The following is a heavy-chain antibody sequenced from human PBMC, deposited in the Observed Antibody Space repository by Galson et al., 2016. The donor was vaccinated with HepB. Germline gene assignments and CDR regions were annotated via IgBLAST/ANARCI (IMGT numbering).Heavy chain of an antibody. CDR1: GFTVSSNY. Sequence: LRLSCAASGFTVSSNYMSWVRQAPGQGLEWVSVIYSGGSTYYADSVKGRFTISRHNSKNTLYLQMNSMRPEDTAVYYCALGHISASEYDYWCQVTLVTVSS. V-gene: IGHV3-53*04. CDR2: IYSGGST. D-gene: IGHD6-6*01. CDR3: ALGHISASEYDY. J-gene: IGHJ4*02.